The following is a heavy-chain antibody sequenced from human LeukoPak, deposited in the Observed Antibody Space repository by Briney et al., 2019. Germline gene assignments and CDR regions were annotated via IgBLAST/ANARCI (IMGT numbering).Heavy chain of an antibody. D-gene: IGHD4-17*01. CDR2: INPNSGGT. CDR1: GYTFTGYY. J-gene: IGHJ4*02. V-gene: IGHV1-2*02. Sequence: ASVKVSCKASGYTFTGYYMHWVRQAPGQGLEWMGWINPNSGGTNYAQKFQGRVTMTRDTSISTVYMELSSLRSEDTAVYYCARSKAVTTGDYWGQGTLVTVSS. CDR3: ARSKAVTTGDY.